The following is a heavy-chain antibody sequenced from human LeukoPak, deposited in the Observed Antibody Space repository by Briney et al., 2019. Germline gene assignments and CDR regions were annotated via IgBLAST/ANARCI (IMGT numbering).Heavy chain of an antibody. CDR2: IDPNNGVT. Sequence: ASVKVSCKASGYTSTGYYMHWVRQALGQGLEWMGWIDPNNGVTKYAQKFQGRVTMTGDASISTAYMELSGLRSDDTAVYYCARGRTVGSPSPIYDYWGQGALVSVSS. D-gene: IGHD1-26*01. V-gene: IGHV1-2*02. CDR3: ARGRTVGSPSPIYDY. CDR1: GYTSTGYY. J-gene: IGHJ4*02.